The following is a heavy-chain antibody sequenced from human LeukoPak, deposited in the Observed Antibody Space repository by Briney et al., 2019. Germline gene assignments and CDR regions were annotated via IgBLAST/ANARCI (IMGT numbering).Heavy chain of an antibody. CDR1: GFTFSSYA. J-gene: IGHJ4*02. CDR3: AKDFY. Sequence: GGSLRLSCTASGFTFSSYAMHWVRQAPGKGLEWVAVISYDGSNKYYADSVKGRFTISRDNSKNTLYLQMNSLRAEDTAVYYCAKDFYWGQGTLVTVSS. CDR2: ISYDGSNK. V-gene: IGHV3-30-3*01.